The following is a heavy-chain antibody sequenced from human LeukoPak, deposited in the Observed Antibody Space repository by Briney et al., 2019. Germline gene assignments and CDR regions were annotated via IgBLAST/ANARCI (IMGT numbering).Heavy chain of an antibody. CDR2: MKQDGSEK. V-gene: IGHV3-7*03. CDR1: GFTFSNYW. J-gene: IGHJ4*02. D-gene: IGHD5-18*01. Sequence: GGSLRLSCTDSGFTFSNYWMGWVRQAPGKGLEWLANMKQDGSEKYYVDSVKGRFTISRDNAKNSLYLQMNSLRAEDTAVYYCAKVGYGYFDYFDYWGQGTLVTVSS. CDR3: AKVGYGYFDYFDY.